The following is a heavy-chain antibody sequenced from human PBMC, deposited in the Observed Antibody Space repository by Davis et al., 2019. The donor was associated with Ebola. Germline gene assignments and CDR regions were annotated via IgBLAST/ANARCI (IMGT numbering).Heavy chain of an antibody. D-gene: IGHD4-17*01. CDR3: ARATDDYGDYVLPY. CDR1: GGSISSGGYY. V-gene: IGHV4-61*08. Sequence: MPSETLSLTCTVSGGSISSGGYYWSWIRQHPGKGLEWIGYIYYSGSTNYNPSLKSRVTISVDTSKNQFSLKLSSVTAADAAVYYCARATDDYGDYVLPYWGQGTLVTVSS. CDR2: IYYSGST. J-gene: IGHJ4*02.